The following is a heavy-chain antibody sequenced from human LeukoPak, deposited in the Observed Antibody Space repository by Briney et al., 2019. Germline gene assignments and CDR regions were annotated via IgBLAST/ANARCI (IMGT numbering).Heavy chain of an antibody. D-gene: IGHD3-16*01. V-gene: IGHV3-21*01. CDR1: GFMFNSYS. Sequence: GSLRLSCAASGFMFNSYSMNWVRQAPGKGLEWVSSISSSSDYIYYADSVKGRFTISRDNAKNSLYLQMNSLRVEDTAVYYCARGDDFSGDYWGQGTLVTVSS. J-gene: IGHJ4*02. CDR2: ISSSSDYI. CDR3: ARGDDFSGDY.